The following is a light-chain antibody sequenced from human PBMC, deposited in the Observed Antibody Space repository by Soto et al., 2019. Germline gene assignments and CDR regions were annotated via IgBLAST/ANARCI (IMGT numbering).Light chain of an antibody. CDR2: AAT. Sequence: DIQMTQSPSSLSASVGDRVTITCRASQSISTSLNWYQQKPGIAPKLLIYAATTLQSGVPSRFRGSGSGTEFTLTISGLQPEDFAPYYCQQSDHSPMYTFGQGTDLESK. CDR1: QSISTS. J-gene: IGKJ2*01. V-gene: IGKV1-39*01. CDR3: QQSDHSPMYT.